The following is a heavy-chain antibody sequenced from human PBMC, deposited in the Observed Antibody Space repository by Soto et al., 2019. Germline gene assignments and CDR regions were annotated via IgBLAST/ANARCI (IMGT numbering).Heavy chain of an antibody. D-gene: IGHD3-22*01. CDR3: ARWIDYYDSSGYPSFDY. J-gene: IGHJ4*02. CDR1: GGSISNSRYY. Sequence: PSETLSLTCTVSGGSISNSRYYWGWIRQPPGKGLEWIGSIHYSGSTYYNPSLKSRVTISVDTSKNQFSLKLSSVTAADTAVYYCARWIDYYDSSGYPSFDYWGQGTLVTVS. V-gene: IGHV4-39*01. CDR2: IHYSGST.